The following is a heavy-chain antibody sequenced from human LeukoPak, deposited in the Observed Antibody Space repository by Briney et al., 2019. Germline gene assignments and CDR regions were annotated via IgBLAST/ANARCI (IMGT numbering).Heavy chain of an antibody. CDR3: AGSITIFGVVDY. D-gene: IGHD3-3*01. Sequence: PSETLSLTCTVSGGSISSYYWSWIRQPPGKGLEWIGYIYYSGSTNYNPSLKSRVTISVDTSKNQFSLKLSSVTAADTAVYYCAGSITIFGVVDYWGQGTLVTVPP. V-gene: IGHV4-59*01. J-gene: IGHJ4*02. CDR2: IYYSGST. CDR1: GGSISSYY.